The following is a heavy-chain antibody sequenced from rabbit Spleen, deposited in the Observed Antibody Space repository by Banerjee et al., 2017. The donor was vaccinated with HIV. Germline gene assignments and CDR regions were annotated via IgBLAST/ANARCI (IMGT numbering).Heavy chain of an antibody. CDR2: IYGGVVGST. J-gene: IGHJ4*01. CDR1: GFSFSTDYY. CDR3: ARDLVAAIGWNFNL. V-gene: IGHV1S45*01. Sequence: QQQLEESGGGLVKPGGTLTLTCSASGFSFSTDYYLCWVRQAPGKGLESIACIYGGVVGSTYYATWAKGRFTISKTSSTTVTLQMTSLTVADTATYFCARDLVAAIGWNFNLWGPGTLVTVS. D-gene: IGHD5-1*01.